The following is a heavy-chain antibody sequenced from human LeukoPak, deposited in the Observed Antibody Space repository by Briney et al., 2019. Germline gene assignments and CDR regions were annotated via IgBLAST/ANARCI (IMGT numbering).Heavy chain of an antibody. J-gene: IGHJ3*02. CDR1: GGTFSSYA. V-gene: IGHV1-69*13. CDR3: ARSMVRGAPDDAFDI. Sequence: GASVKVSCKASGGTFSSYAISWVRQAPGQGLEWMGGIIPIFGTANYAQEFQGRVTITADESTSTAYMELSSLRSEDTAVYYCARSMVRGAPDDAFDIWGQGTMVTVSS. D-gene: IGHD3-10*01. CDR2: IIPIFGTA.